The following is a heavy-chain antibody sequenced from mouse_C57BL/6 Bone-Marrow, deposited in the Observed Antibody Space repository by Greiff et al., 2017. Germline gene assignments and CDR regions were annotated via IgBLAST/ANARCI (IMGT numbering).Heavy chain of an antibody. V-gene: IGHV1-7*01. D-gene: IGHD1-1*01. CDR1: GYTFTSYW. CDR3: ARITTVVATPLSNYFDY. CDR2: INPSSGYT. J-gene: IGHJ2*01. Sequence: QVQLQQSGAELAKPGASVKLSCKASGYTFTSYWMHWVKQRPGQGLEWIGYINPSSGYTKCNQKFKDKATLTADKSSSTAYMQLSSLTYEDSAVYYCARITTVVATPLSNYFDYWGQGTTLTVSS.